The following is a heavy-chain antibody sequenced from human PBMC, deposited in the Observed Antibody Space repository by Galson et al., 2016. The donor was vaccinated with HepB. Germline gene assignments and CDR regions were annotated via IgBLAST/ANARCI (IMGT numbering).Heavy chain of an antibody. V-gene: IGHV1-18*04. D-gene: IGHD2-21*01. J-gene: IGHJ4*02. CDR1: GYSFFNYS. CDR3: VREVAVGATRRPDH. CDR2: ISAFSGNT. Sequence: SVKVSCKASGYSFFNYSVNWVRQAPGQGLEWMGWISAFSGNTEFAQRLQGGVTMATDRSTSTAYMELRGLRSDDTGIYYCVREVAVGATRRPDHWGQGTLVTVSS.